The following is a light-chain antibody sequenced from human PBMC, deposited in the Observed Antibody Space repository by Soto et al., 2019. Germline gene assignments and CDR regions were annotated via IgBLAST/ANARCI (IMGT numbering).Light chain of an antibody. Sequence: DIQVTQSPSSLSASVGDRVTITCRASQNINNYLNWYQQKPGKAPKLLIYAASSLQSGVPSRFSGSGSGTDFTLTISSLQPDDFATYYCQQYNSYPWTFGQGTKV. CDR1: QNINNY. CDR3: QQYNSYPWT. CDR2: AAS. V-gene: IGKV1-39*01. J-gene: IGKJ1*01.